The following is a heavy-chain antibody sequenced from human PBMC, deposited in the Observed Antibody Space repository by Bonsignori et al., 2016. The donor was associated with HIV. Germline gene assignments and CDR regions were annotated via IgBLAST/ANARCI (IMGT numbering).Heavy chain of an antibody. Sequence: VRQAPGKGLEWVSSISSSSSYIYYADSVKGRFTISRDNAKNSLYLQMNSLRAEDTAVYYCARDPIRGYYYDSSGYFDYWGQGTLVTVSS. CDR2: ISSSSSYI. D-gene: IGHD3-22*01. CDR3: ARDPIRGYYYDSSGYFDY. J-gene: IGHJ4*02. V-gene: IGHV3-21*01.